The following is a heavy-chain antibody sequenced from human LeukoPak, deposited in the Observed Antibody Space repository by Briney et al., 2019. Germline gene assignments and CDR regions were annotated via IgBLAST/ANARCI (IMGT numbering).Heavy chain of an antibody. CDR3: AKDRGYGEHEPFES. J-gene: IGHJ4*02. D-gene: IGHD4-17*01. Sequence: GGSLRLSCAASGFTFSSYAIHWVRQAPGKGLEWVAVASHDEMGKQFADSVKGRFTLSRDNSRDSLHLQMNRLRDEDTGVYYCAKDRGYGEHEPFESWGQGSQVTVSS. CDR2: ASHDEMGK. CDR1: GFTFSSYA. V-gene: IGHV3-30*18.